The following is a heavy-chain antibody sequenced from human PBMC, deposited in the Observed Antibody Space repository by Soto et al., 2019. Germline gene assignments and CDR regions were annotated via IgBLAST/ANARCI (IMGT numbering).Heavy chain of an antibody. CDR2: IYYSGST. CDR1: GGSISSYY. CDR3: ASSHDYGDHEKFDY. V-gene: IGHV4-59*01. D-gene: IGHD4-17*01. Sequence: SETLSLTCTVSGGSISSYYWSWIRQPPGKGLEWIGYIYYSGSTNYNPSLKSRVTISVDTSKNQFSLKLSSVTAADTAVYYCASSHDYGDHEKFDYWGQGTLVTVSS. J-gene: IGHJ4*02.